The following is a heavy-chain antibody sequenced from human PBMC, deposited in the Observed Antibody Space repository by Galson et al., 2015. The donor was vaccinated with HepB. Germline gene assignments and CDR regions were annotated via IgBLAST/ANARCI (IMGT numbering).Heavy chain of an antibody. D-gene: IGHD3-22*01. CDR1: GYTFTGYY. V-gene: IGHV1-2*06. Sequence: SVKVSCKASGYTFTGYYMHWVRQAPGQGLEWMGRINPNSGGTNYAQKFQGRVTTTRDTSISTAYMELSRLRSEDTAVYYCARAGNYYDSSGYPGYFDYWGQGTLVTVSS. CDR3: ARAGNYYDSSGYPGYFDY. J-gene: IGHJ4*02. CDR2: INPNSGGT.